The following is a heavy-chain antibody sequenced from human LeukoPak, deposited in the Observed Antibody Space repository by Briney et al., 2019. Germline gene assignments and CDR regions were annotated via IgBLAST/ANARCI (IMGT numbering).Heavy chain of an antibody. V-gene: IGHV1-18*01. CDR3: ATFLGGSSSWDDY. Sequence: RASVKVSCKASGGTFSSYAISWVRQAPGQGLEWMGWISAYNGNTNYAQKLQGRVTMTRNTSISTAYMELSSLRSEDTAVYYCATFLGGSSSWDDYWGQGTLVTVSS. CDR1: GGTFSSYA. J-gene: IGHJ4*02. CDR2: ISAYNGNT. D-gene: IGHD6-13*01.